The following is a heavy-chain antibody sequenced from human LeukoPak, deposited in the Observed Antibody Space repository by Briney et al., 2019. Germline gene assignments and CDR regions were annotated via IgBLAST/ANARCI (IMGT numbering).Heavy chain of an antibody. V-gene: IGHV3-21*01. CDR2: ISSSSSYI. D-gene: IGHD2-15*01. Sequence: GGSLRLSCAASGFTFSSYSMNWVRQAPGKGLEWVSSISSSSSYIYYADSVKGRFTISRDNAKNSLYLQMNSLRAEDTAVYYCARVGDCSGGSCYPGDAFDIWGQGTMVTVSS. CDR3: ARVGDCSGGSCYPGDAFDI. CDR1: GFTFSSYS. J-gene: IGHJ3*02.